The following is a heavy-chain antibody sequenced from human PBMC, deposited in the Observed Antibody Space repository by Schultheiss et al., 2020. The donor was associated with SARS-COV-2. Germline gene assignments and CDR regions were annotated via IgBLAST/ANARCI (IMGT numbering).Heavy chain of an antibody. V-gene: IGHV3-48*01. CDR1: GFTLSSYS. CDR3: AREGVNYYGSGSYYRSYAFDI. Sequence: GGSLRLSCAASGFTLSSYSMSWVRQAPGKGLEWVSYIRSSSSTIYYADSVKGRFTISRHNSKNTLYLQMNSLRAEDTAVYYCAREGVNYYGSGSYYRSYAFDIWGQGTMVTVSS. J-gene: IGHJ3*02. CDR2: IRSSSSTI. D-gene: IGHD3-10*01.